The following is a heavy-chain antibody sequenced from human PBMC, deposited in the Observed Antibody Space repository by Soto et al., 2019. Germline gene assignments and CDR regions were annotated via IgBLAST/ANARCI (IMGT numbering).Heavy chain of an antibody. Sequence: GGSLRLSCAASGFTFSSYGMHGVRQAPGKGLEWVAVISYDGSNKYYADSVKGRFTISRDNSKNTLYLQMNSLRAEDTAVYYCAKDQTSCYLPRFGGMDVWGQGTTVTVSS. J-gene: IGHJ6*02. CDR3: AKDQTSCYLPRFGGMDV. CDR1: GFTFSSYG. V-gene: IGHV3-30*18. CDR2: ISYDGSNK. D-gene: IGHD2-2*01.